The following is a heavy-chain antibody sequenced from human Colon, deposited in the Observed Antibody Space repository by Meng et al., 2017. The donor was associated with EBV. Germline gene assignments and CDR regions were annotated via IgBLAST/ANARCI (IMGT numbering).Heavy chain of an antibody. CDR2: IYHSGST. CDR3: ARVGQWLPIDY. V-gene: IGHV4-4*02. D-gene: IGHD6-19*01. Sequence: QVQLQESGPGLVKPSXXXXXTCAVSGGSISSSNWWRWVRQPPGKGLEWIGEIYHSGSTNYNPSLKSRVTISVDKSKNQFSLNLSSVTAADTAVYYCARVGQWLPIDYWGQGTLVTVSS. J-gene: IGHJ4*02. CDR1: GGSISSSNW.